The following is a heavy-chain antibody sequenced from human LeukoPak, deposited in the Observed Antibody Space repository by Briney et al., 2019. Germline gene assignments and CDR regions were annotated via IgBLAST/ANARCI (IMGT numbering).Heavy chain of an antibody. V-gene: IGHV3-23*01. CDR3: AKLPNYDILTGYYYYYMDV. CDR1: GFTFSSYG. D-gene: IGHD3-9*01. CDR2: ISGSGGST. Sequence: GGSLRLSCAASGFTFSSYGMSWVRQAPGKGLEWVSAISGSGGSTYYADSVKGRFTISRDNSKNTLYLQMNSLRAEDTAVYYCAKLPNYDILTGYYYYYMDVWGKGTTVTISS. J-gene: IGHJ6*03.